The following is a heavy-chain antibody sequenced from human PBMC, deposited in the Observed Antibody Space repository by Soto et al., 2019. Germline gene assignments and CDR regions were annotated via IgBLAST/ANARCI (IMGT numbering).Heavy chain of an antibody. V-gene: IGHV4-4*07. CDR3: VLCATAGYFDL. Sequence: SETLSLTCTVAGGSISNYYWSWIRQPAGKGLEWIGRIYTSESPDYNPSLKSRVTMSVDTSKNQVSLKLSSLTAADTAVYYCVLCATAGYFDLWGRGTLVTVSS. CDR1: GGSISNYY. J-gene: IGHJ2*01. CDR2: IYTSESP.